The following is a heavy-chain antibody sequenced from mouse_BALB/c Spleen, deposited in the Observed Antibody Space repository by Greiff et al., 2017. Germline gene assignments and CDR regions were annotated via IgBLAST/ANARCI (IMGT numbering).Heavy chain of an antibody. Sequence: VQVVESGPGLVAPSQSLSITCTVSGFSLTSYGVHWVRQPPGKGLEWLGVIWAGGSTNYNSALMSRLSISKDNSKSQVFLKMNSLQTDDTAMYYCARYGNDYFDYWGQGTTLTVSS. CDR3: ARYGNDYFDY. J-gene: IGHJ2*01. CDR1: GFSLTSYG. D-gene: IGHD2-10*02. CDR2: IWAGGST. V-gene: IGHV2-9*02.